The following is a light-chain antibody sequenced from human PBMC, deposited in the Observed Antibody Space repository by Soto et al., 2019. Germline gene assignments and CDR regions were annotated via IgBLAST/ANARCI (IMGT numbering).Light chain of an antibody. J-gene: IGKJ4*01. CDR2: DAS. CDR1: QSISSY. V-gene: IGKV3-11*01. Sequence: IVLTQSPGNLSLPQVERATLSCRASQSISSYLAWYQQKPGQAPRLLIYDASSRATSIPARFSGSGSGTDFTLTISSLQPEDFAVYYCQQDDNSLTFGGGTKVDIK. CDR3: QQDDNSLT.